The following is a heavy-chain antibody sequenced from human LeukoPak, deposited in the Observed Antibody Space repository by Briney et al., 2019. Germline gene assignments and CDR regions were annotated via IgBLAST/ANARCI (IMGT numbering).Heavy chain of an antibody. CDR2: ISGSGGST. V-gene: IGHV3-23*01. Sequence: GGSLRLSCAASGFTFSSYAMSWVRQAPGKGLEWVSAISGSGGSTYYADSVKGRFTISRDNSKNTLYLQMNSLRAEDTAVYYCAKDKSPIYSSSSENWGQGTLVTVSS. D-gene: IGHD6-6*01. CDR3: AKDKSPIYSSSSEN. J-gene: IGHJ4*02. CDR1: GFTFSSYA.